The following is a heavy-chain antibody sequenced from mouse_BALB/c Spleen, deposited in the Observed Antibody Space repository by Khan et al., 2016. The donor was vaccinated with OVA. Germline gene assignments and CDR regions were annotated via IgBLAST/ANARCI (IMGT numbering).Heavy chain of an antibody. J-gene: IGHJ3*01. CDR1: GYSITSDYA. V-gene: IGHV3-2*02. CDR3: ARWFTY. CDR2: IHYSGGT. Sequence: EVQLVESGPGLVKPSQSLSLTCTVTGYSITSDYAWNWIRQFPGNKLEWMGYIHYSGGTSYPPSLKSRISITRDTSKNQFFLQLNSVTTEDSATYYCARWFTYWGQGTLVTVS.